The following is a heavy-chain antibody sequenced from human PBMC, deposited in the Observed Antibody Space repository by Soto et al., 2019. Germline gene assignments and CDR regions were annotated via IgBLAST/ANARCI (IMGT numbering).Heavy chain of an antibody. D-gene: IGHD1-1*01. CDR1: GLTFNIAW. J-gene: IGHJ3*02. CDR2: IKNKADGGTT. Sequence: EEQLVESGGGLVKRGASLRLSCAASGLTFNIAWLSWVRQAPGKGLEWVGRIKNKADGGTTDNAAPVKDRFSISRDDSKSTLYLQMNSLKTEDTAMYYCTSMNDRDAFDIWGQGTMVTVSS. V-gene: IGHV3-15*01. CDR3: TSMNDRDAFDI.